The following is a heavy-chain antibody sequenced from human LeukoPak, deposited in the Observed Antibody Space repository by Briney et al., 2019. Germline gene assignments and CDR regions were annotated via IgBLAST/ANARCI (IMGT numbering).Heavy chain of an antibody. CDR2: INWNGGST. D-gene: IGHD3-22*01. J-gene: IGHJ6*03. CDR3: ARKHGSSGPMSVGYYYYYMDV. V-gene: IGHV3-20*04. Sequence: PGGSLRLSCAASGFTFDDYAMHWVRQAPGKGLEWVSGINWNGGSTGYADSVKGRFTISRDNAKNSLYLQMNSLRAEDTALYYCARKHGSSGPMSVGYYYYYMDVWGKGTTVTVSS. CDR1: GFTFDDYA.